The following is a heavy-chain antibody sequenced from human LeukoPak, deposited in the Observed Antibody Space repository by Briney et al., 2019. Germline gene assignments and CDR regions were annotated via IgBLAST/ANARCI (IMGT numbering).Heavy chain of an antibody. V-gene: IGHV4-61*10. J-gene: IGHJ4*02. CDR3: ARGAAVFDF. Sequence: SETLSLTCTVSGGSFSSGDFHWSWLRQAAGKSPEWAGSILKGVTTKYNPSIQERATTSADTTRNQFSLELRSVSESDTAVYYCARGAAVFDFWGQGSRVTVSS. CDR1: GGSFSSGDFH. D-gene: IGHD2-15*01. CDR2: ILKGVTT.